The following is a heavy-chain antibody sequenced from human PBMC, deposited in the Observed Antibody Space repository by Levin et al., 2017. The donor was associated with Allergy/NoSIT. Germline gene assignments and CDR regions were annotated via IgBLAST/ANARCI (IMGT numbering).Heavy chain of an antibody. CDR3: ARVAGYSYGYYFDY. J-gene: IGHJ4*02. V-gene: IGHV4-30-2*01. CDR1: GGSISSGGYS. Sequence: SQTLSLTCAVSGGSISSGGYSWSWIRQPPGKGLEWIGNIYLSGSPHSPPSLKSRVTMSVDRSKNQFSLKLSYVTAADTAVYYCARVAGYSYGYYFDYWGPGTLVTVSS. D-gene: IGHD5-18*01. CDR2: IYLSGSP.